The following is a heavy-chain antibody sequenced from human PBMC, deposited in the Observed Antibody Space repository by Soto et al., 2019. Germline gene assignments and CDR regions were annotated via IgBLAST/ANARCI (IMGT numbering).Heavy chain of an antibody. D-gene: IGHD2-15*01. V-gene: IGHV3-66*01. Sequence: EVQLVESGGGLVKPGGSLRLSCAASGFTVSSNYMSWVRQAPGKGLEWVSVIYSGGSTYYADSVKGRFTISRDNSKNTLYLQMNSLRAEDTAVYYCARGLGYCSGGSCIQHWGQGTLVTVSS. CDR1: GFTVSSNY. CDR3: ARGLGYCSGGSCIQH. CDR2: IYSGGST. J-gene: IGHJ1*01.